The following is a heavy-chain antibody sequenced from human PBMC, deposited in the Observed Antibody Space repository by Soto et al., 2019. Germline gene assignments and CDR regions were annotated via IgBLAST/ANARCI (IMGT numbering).Heavy chain of an antibody. Sequence: PGGSLRLSCAASGFTFSSYSMNWVRQAPGKGLEWVSYISSSSSTIYYADSVKGRFTISRDNAKNSLYLQMNSLRAEDTAVYYCASTPPDFWSGYWEDAFDIWGQGTMVTVSS. CDR3: ASTPPDFWSGYWEDAFDI. J-gene: IGHJ3*02. CDR1: GFTFSSYS. CDR2: ISSSSSTI. D-gene: IGHD3-3*01. V-gene: IGHV3-48*01.